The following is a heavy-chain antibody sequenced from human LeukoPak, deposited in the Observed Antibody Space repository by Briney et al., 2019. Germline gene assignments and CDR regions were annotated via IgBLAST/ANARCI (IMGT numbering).Heavy chain of an antibody. V-gene: IGHV3-74*01. J-gene: IGHJ3*02. Sequence: GGSLRLSCAASGFIISSYWMYWVRRAPGEGLVWVSRINGDGTTTNYADSVRGRFTISRDSAKNTLYVQMNSLRAEDTAGYYCARSQSTVTTGAFDIWGRGTMVTVSS. D-gene: IGHD4-17*01. CDR2: INGDGTTT. CDR1: GFIISSYW. CDR3: ARSQSTVTTGAFDI.